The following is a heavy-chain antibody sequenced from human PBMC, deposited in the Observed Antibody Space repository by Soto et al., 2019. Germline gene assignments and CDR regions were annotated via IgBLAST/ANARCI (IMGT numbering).Heavy chain of an antibody. J-gene: IGHJ4*02. D-gene: IGHD3-10*01. V-gene: IGHV3-23*01. Sequence: GGSLRLSCTASGIIFSSFAMSWVRQAPGKGLEWVSSITGSGGSTYYADSVKSRFTISRDNSENTLYLQMNSLRAEDTAIYYCAVPRISRIRGEPPAYWGQGTLVTVS. CDR1: GIIFSSFA. CDR3: AVPRISRIRGEPPAY. CDR2: ITGSGGST.